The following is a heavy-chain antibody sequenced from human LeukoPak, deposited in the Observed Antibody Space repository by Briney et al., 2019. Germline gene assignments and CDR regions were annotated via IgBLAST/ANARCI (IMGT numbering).Heavy chain of an antibody. V-gene: IGHV4-39*01. D-gene: IGHD6-19*01. CDR2: IYYSGST. Sequence: KPSETLSLTCTVSGGSISSRSYYWGWIRQPPGKGLEWIGSIYYSGSTYYSPSLKSRVTISVDTSKNQFSLKLSSVTAADTAVYYCARRGYSSGWYYFDYWGQGTLVTVSS. J-gene: IGHJ4*02. CDR1: GGSISSRSYY. CDR3: ARRGYSSGWYYFDY.